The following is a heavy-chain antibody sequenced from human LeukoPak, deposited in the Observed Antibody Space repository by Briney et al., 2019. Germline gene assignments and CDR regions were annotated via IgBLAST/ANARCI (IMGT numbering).Heavy chain of an antibody. J-gene: IGHJ4*02. CDR1: GFTLSSHW. CDR2: IKQDGSGK. Sequence: GGSLRLSCAASGFTLSSHWMTWVRQAPGKGLEWVANIKQDGSGKYYVDSVKGRFTISRDNAKNSLCLQTNSLRAEDTAVYYCARDDEDIVATEGFDYWGQGTLVTVSS. D-gene: IGHD5-12*01. CDR3: ARDDEDIVATEGFDY. V-gene: IGHV3-7*05.